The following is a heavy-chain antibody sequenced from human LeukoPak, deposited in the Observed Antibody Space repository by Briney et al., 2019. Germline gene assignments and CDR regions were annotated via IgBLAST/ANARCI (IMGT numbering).Heavy chain of an antibody. Sequence: GGSLRLSCAASGFTFSDYGMHWVRQAPGKGLEWVAVIWYDGSNQEFADSVKGRFTISRDNSKNTLYLQMNSLRAEDTAVYYCAKDYIRIGSSGLRSGAFDIWGQGTMDAVSS. V-gene: IGHV3-33*06. J-gene: IGHJ3*02. CDR3: AKDYIRIGSSGLRSGAFDI. D-gene: IGHD1-14*01. CDR2: IWYDGSNQ. CDR1: GFTFSDYG.